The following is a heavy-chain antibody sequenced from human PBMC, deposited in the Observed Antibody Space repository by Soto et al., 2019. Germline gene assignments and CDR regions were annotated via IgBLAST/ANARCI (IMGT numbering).Heavy chain of an antibody. CDR3: VKDAMTTVTTQYPNYFDY. CDR2: ISSNGGST. J-gene: IGHJ4*02. D-gene: IGHD4-17*01. Sequence: GGSLRLSCSASGFTFSSYAMHWVRQAPGKGLEYASAISSNGGSTYYADSVKGRFTISRDNSKNTLYLQMSSLRAEDTAVYYCVKDAMTTVTTQYPNYFDYWGQGTLVTVSS. V-gene: IGHV3-64D*06. CDR1: GFTFSSYA.